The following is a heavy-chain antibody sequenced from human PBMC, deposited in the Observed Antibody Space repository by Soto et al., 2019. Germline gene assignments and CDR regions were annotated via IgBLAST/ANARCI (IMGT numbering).Heavy chain of an antibody. CDR2: ISAYNGNT. J-gene: IGHJ3*02. V-gene: IGHV1-18*01. Sequence: QTPGQGLEWMGWISAYNGNTNYAQKLQGRVTMTTDTSTSTAYMELRSLRSDDTAVYYCARGEQWLGWFDIWGQGTIVSVSS. D-gene: IGHD6-19*01. CDR3: ARGEQWLGWFDI.